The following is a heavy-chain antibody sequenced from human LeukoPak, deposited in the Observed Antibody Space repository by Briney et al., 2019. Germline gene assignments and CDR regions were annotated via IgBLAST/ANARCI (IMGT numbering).Heavy chain of an antibody. CDR2: IYTSGNT. V-gene: IGHV4-4*07. Sequence: SETLSLTCTVSGGSISSYYWSWIRQSAAKGLEWIGRIYTSGNTNYNPSLKSRVTISVDTSKNQFSLKLSSVTAADTAVYYCARESYSSSYVFDYWGQGTLVTVSS. CDR3: ARESYSSSYVFDY. D-gene: IGHD6-6*01. J-gene: IGHJ4*02. CDR1: GGSISSYY.